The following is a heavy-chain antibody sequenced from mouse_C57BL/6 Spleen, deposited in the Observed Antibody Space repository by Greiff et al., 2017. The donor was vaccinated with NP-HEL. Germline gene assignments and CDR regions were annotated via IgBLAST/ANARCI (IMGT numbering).Heavy chain of an antibody. CDR3: ARGGVTWYFDV. CDR1: GYSITSGYY. CDR2: ISYDGSN. V-gene: IGHV3-6*01. J-gene: IGHJ1*03. Sequence: EVKLQESGPGLVKPSQSLSLTCSVTGYSITSGYYWNWIRQFPGNKLEWMGYISYDGSNKYNPSLKNRISITRDTHTNQFFLKLNSVTTEDTATYYCARGGVTWYFDVWGTGTTVTVAS. D-gene: IGHD2-3*01.